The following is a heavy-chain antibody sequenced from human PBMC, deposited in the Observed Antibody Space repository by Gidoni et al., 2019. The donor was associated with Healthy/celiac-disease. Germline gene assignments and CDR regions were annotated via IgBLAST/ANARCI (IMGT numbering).Heavy chain of an antibody. V-gene: IGHV3-21*01. J-gene: IGHJ6*03. CDR3: ARDHDSYGHLYYYMGV. Sequence: EVQLVESGGGLVKPGGSLRLSCAASGFTFSSYSMNWVRQAPGKGLEWVSSISSSSSYIYYADSVKGRFTISRDNAKNSLYLQMNSLRAEDTAVYYCARDHDSYGHLYYYMGVWGKGTTVTVSS. D-gene: IGHD5-18*01. CDR1: GFTFSSYS. CDR2: ISSSSSYI.